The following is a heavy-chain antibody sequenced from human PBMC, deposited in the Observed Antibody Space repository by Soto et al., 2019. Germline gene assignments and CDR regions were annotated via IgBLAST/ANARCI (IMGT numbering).Heavy chain of an antibody. J-gene: IGHJ4*02. Sequence: WGSLRLSCAASGFSFGSYAMSWVRQAPGKGLEWVSAISGSGGSTYYADSVKGRFTISRDNSKNTLYLQMNSLRAEDTAVYYCAKDDFTDRGDDYFDDWGPGTLVTVAS. V-gene: IGHV3-23*01. CDR3: AKDDFTDRGDDYFDD. D-gene: IGHD2-21*02. CDR1: GFSFGSYA. CDR2: ISGSGGST.